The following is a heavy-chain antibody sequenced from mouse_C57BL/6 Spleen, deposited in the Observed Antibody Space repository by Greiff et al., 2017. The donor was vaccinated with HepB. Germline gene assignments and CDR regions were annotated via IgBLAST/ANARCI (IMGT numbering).Heavy chain of an antibody. CDR1: GFSFTSYG. D-gene: IGHD1-1*01. J-gene: IGHJ2*01. Sequence: VQLQQSGPGLVQPSQSLSITCTVSGFSFTSYGAHWVRQSPGKGLEWLGGIWSGGSTDYNAAFISRLSISKDNSKSQVFFKMNSLQADDTAIYYCARGGGSSLHFDYWGQGTTLTVSS. CDR2: IWSGGST. CDR3: ARGGGSSLHFDY. V-gene: IGHV2-2*01.